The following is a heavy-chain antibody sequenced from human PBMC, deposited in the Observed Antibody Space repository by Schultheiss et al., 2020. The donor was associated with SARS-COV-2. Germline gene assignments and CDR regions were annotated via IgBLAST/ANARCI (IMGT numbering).Heavy chain of an antibody. CDR3: AKSGGIAACDI. D-gene: IGHD6-13*01. J-gene: IGHJ6*02. CDR2: ISTNGGST. V-gene: IGHV3-64*04. CDR1: GFTFSSYA. Sequence: GGSLRLSCSASGFTFSSYAMHWVRQAPGKGLEYVSAISTNGGSTYYADSVKGRFTISRDNSKNTLYLQMNSLRAEDTAVYYCAKSGGIAACDIWGQGTTVTVSS.